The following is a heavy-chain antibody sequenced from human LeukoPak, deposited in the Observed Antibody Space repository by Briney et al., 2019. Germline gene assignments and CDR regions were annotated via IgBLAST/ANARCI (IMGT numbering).Heavy chain of an antibody. D-gene: IGHD2-15*01. CDR1: GGSFSGYY. CDR3: ARLNCSGGSCYPDY. Sequence: SETLSLTCAVYGGSFSGYYWSWIRQPPGKGLEWIGEINHSGSTNYNPSLKSRVTISVDTSKNQFSLKLSSVTAADPAVYYCARLNCSGGSCYPDYWGQGTLVTVSS. V-gene: IGHV4-34*01. CDR2: INHSGST. J-gene: IGHJ4*02.